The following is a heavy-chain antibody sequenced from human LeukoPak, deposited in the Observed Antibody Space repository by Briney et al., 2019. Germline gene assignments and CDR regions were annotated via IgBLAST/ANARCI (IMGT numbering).Heavy chain of an antibody. CDR2: ISWNSGSI. V-gene: IGHV3-9*01. CDR3: VRGYSYGWFDP. CDR1: GFTFDDYA. Sequence: GGSLRLSCAASGFTFDDYAMHWVRQAPGKGLEWVSGISWNSGSIGYADSVKGRFTISRDNSKNTLYLQMNSLRAEEKAVYYCVRGYSYGWFDPWGQGTLVTVSS. D-gene: IGHD5-18*01. J-gene: IGHJ5*02.